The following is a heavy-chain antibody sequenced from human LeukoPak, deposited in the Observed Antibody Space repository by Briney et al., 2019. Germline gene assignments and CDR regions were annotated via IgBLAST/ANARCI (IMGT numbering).Heavy chain of an antibody. D-gene: IGHD3-22*01. J-gene: IGHJ6*02. Sequence: GGSLRLSCAASGFTFSSYSMNCVRQAPGKGLEWVSSISSSSSYIYYADSVKGRFTISRDNAKNSLYLQMNSLRAEDTAVYYCARDEDSSGYYPPYYYYGMDVWGQGTTVTVSS. CDR1: GFTFSSYS. V-gene: IGHV3-21*01. CDR2: ISSSSSYI. CDR3: ARDEDSSGYYPPYYYYGMDV.